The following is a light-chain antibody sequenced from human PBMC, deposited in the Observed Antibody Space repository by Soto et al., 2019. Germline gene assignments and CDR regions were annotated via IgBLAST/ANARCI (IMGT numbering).Light chain of an antibody. CDR1: QSISRN. CDR3: QQYNNWPLT. CDR2: AAS. J-gene: IGKJ1*01. Sequence: EIVMTQSPATLSVSPGERATLSCRASQSISRNLAWYQQKPGQAPRLLIYAASTRATGLPARFSGSGSGTEFTLTINNLQSEDFAVYSCQQYNNWPLTFGQGTKVEVK. V-gene: IGKV3-15*01.